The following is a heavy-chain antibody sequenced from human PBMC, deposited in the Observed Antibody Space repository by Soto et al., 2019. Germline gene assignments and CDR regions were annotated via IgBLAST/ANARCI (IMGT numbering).Heavy chain of an antibody. CDR1: GFTFSNAW. J-gene: IGHJ4*02. D-gene: IGHD3-10*01. V-gene: IGHV3-15*07. Sequence: EVQLVESGGGLVKPGGSLRLSCAASGFTFSNAWMNWVRQAPGKGLAWVGRIKSKTDDGTTDYAAPVKGRFTISRDDSKNTLYLQMNSLKTEDTAVYYCTTDRLLDPGSGSGYWGQGTLVTVSS. CDR3: TTDRLLDPGSGSGY. CDR2: IKSKTDDGTT.